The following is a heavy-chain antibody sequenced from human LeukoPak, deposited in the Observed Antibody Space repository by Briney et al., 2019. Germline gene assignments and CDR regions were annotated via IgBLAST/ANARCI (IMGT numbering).Heavy chain of an antibody. D-gene: IGHD1-1*01. V-gene: IGHV1-2*02. CDR2: INPNSGGT. CDR3: ARDWGTKYAEYFQH. J-gene: IGHJ1*01. Sequence: GASVKVSCKASGYTFTGYYMHWVRQASGQGLEWMGWINPNSGGTNYAQKFQGRVTMTRDTSISTAYMELSRLRSDDTAVYYCARDWGTKYAEYFQHWGQGTLVTVSS. CDR1: GYTFTGYY.